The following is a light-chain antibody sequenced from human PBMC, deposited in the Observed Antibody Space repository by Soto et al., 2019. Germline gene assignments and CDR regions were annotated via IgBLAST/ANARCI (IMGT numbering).Light chain of an antibody. CDR2: NTY. V-gene: IGLV1-44*01. CDR3: AAWDDSLNHGV. J-gene: IGLJ2*01. CDR1: SSNIGSGT. Sequence: QLVLTQPPSVSGTPGQRVTISCSGSSSNIGSGTVNWYQHLPGTAPKLLIYNTYRRPSGVPDRFSASKSGTSASLAISGLQSEDEADYYCAAWDDSLNHGVFGGGTKLTVL.